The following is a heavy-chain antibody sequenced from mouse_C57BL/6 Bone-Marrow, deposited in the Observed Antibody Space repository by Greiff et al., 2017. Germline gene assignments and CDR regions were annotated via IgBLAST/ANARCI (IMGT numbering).Heavy chain of an antibody. CDR1: GFTFSDYG. V-gene: IGHV5-17*01. J-gene: IGHJ3*01. CDR3: ATERFAY. CDR2: ISSGSSTI. Sequence: EVKVVESGGGLVKPGGSLKLSCAASGFTFSDYGMHWVRQAPEKGLEWVAYISSGSSTIYYADTVKGRFTISRDNAKNTLFLQMTSLRAEDTAMYYCATERFAYWGQGTLVTVSA.